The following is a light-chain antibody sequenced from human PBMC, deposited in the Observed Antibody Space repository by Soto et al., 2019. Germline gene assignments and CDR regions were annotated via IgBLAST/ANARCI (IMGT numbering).Light chain of an antibody. CDR3: LQDYNYPPS. CDR1: DDIRDD. CDR2: AAS. J-gene: IGKJ4*01. Sequence: AIQMTQSPSSLSASVGDRVSISCRASDDIRDDLGWYQQKPGKAPTLLIYAASILQSGVPSRFSGSGSGTDFTLTISSLQPEDFATYFGLQDYNYPPSFGGGTKVEI. V-gene: IGKV1-6*02.